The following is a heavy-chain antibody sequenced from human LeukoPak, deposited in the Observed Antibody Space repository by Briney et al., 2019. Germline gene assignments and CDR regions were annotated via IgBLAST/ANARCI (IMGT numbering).Heavy chain of an antibody. D-gene: IGHD3-3*01. V-gene: IGHV4-34*01. Sequence: PSETLSLTCAVYGGSFSGYYWSWIRQPPGKGLEWIGEINHSGSTNYNASLKSRVTISVDTSKNPSSLKLSSVTAADTAVYYCARFRITIFGVVIIHYYGMDVWGQGTTVTVSS. CDR1: GGSFSGYY. CDR2: INHSGST. CDR3: ARFRITIFGVVIIHYYGMDV. J-gene: IGHJ6*02.